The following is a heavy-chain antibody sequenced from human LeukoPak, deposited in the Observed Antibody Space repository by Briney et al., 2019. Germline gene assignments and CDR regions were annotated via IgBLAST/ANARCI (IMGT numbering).Heavy chain of an antibody. Sequence: SQTLSLTCTVSGGSVSSGSYHWNWIRQPAGEGLEWIGRIYSSWNTNYNPSLKSRVTISVDTSKNQFSLNLSSVTAADTAVYYCARDNIPAHINDAFDIWGQGRMVTVSA. CDR1: GGSVSSGSYH. CDR3: ARDNIPAHINDAFDI. V-gene: IGHV4-61*02. J-gene: IGHJ3*02. D-gene: IGHD6-13*01. CDR2: IYSSWNT.